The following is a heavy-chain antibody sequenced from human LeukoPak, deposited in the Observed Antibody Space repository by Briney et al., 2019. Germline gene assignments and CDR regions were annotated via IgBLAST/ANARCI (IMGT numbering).Heavy chain of an antibody. V-gene: IGHV3-23*01. CDR3: VRSLDY. CDR1: GFPFSTYA. J-gene: IGHJ4*02. CDR2: ITGSGGFT. Sequence: GGSLRLSCAASGFPFSTYAMNWVHQAPGKGLEWVSVITGSGGFTQYADPVKGRFTISRDNSKNTVYLQMNSLRVEDTALYYCVRSLDYWGQGTLVTVSS.